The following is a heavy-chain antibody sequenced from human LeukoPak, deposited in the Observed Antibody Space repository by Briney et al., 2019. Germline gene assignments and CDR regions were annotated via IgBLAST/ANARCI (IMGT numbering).Heavy chain of an antibody. CDR3: ARGSVDRKHLIAYCGGDCYSAFDY. V-gene: IGHV3-48*04. D-gene: IGHD2-21*02. CDR2: ISSSSSTI. CDR1: GFTFSSYS. J-gene: IGHJ4*02. Sequence: PGGSLRLSCAASGFTFSSYSMNWVRQAPGKGLEWVSYISSSSSTIYYADSVKGRFTISRDNAKNSLYLQMNSLRAEDTAVYYCARGSVDRKHLIAYCGGDCYSAFDYWGQGTLVTVSS.